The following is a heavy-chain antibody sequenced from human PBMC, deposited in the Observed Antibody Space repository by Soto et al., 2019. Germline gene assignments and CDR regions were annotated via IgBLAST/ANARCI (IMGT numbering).Heavy chain of an antibody. CDR3: AKDQRKPAIFGVVTLS. V-gene: IGHV3-23*01. J-gene: IGHJ5*02. CDR2: ISGSGQTT. CDR1: RFTFSRVA. D-gene: IGHD3-3*01. Sequence: GGSLRLSCALSRFTFSRVAMSRSPQVPGKGLEWVSAISGSGQTTYYADSVKGRFTVSRDNSNNTLYLQMNSLRAEDTAVYYCAKDQRKPAIFGVVTLSWGQGTLVTVSS.